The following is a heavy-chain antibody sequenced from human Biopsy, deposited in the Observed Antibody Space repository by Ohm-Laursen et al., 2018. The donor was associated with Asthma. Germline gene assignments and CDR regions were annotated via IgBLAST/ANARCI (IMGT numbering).Heavy chain of an antibody. CDR2: VNSVFGTT. J-gene: IGHJ4*02. Sequence: GASLKFSCKSLGGTFNTYVIGWVRQAPGQGLEWMGGVNSVFGTTTYPQKFQDRVTITADDSTSTVYMELSSLRSEDTAVYYCARKAGSCISRTCYSLDFWGQGTLVTVSS. CDR1: GGTFNTYV. CDR3: ARKAGSCISRTCYSLDF. D-gene: IGHD2-2*01. V-gene: IGHV1-69*13.